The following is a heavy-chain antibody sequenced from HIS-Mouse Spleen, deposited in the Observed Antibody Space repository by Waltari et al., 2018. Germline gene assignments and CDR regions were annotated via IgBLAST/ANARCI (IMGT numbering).Heavy chain of an antibody. Sequence: EVQLVESGGGLVQPGGSLRLSCAASGFTFSSYSMNWVRQAPGKGLEWVSYISSSSSTIYYADSVKGRFTISRDNAKNSLYLQMNSLRAEDTAVYYCARDRGIAAAGTLDYWGQGTLVTVSS. CDR1: GFTFSSYS. CDR3: ARDRGIAAAGTLDY. J-gene: IGHJ4*02. V-gene: IGHV3-48*01. CDR2: ISSSSSTI. D-gene: IGHD6-13*01.